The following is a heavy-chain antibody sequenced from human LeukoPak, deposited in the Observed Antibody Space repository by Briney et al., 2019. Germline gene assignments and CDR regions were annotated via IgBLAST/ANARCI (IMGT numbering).Heavy chain of an antibody. CDR2: INPNSGGT. V-gene: IGHV1-2*02. CDR1: GYTFTCYY. J-gene: IGHJ4*02. Sequence: ASVKVSCKASGYTFTCYYMHWVRQAPGQGLEWMGWINPNSGGTNYAQKFQGRVTMTRDTSISTAYMELSRLRSDDTAVYYCAREVRRGDCSSTGCYVGGYWGQGNLFTVSS. CDR3: AREVRRGDCSSTGCYVGGY. D-gene: IGHD2-2*01.